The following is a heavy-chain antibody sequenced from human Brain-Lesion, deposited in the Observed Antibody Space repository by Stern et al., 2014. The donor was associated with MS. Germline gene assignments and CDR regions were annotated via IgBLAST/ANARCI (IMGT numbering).Heavy chain of an antibody. Sequence: VQLVESGAEVKKPGASVKVSCKASGYTFTGYYMHWVRQAPGQGLEWMGWINPKSGGTNYAQKFQGWVTMTRDTSINTAYMELSRLRSDDKAVYYCATYYYDSTGYNDFWGQGTLVTVSS. D-gene: IGHD3-22*01. CDR1: GYTFTGYY. J-gene: IGHJ4*02. V-gene: IGHV1-2*04. CDR3: ATYYYDSTGYNDF. CDR2: INPKSGGT.